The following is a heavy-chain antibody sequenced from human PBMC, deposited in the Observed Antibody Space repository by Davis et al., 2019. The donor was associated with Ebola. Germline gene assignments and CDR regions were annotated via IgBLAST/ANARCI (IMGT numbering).Heavy chain of an antibody. V-gene: IGHV3-74*01. CDR1: GFTISSNY. D-gene: IGHD2-2*01. CDR3: ARGSYQLLRLYYYYGMDV. J-gene: IGHJ6*02. CDR2: INSDGSST. Sequence: HTGGSLRLSCAASGFTISSNYMSWVRQAPGTGLVWVSRINSDGSSTSYADSVKGRFTISRDNAKNTLYLQMNSLRAEDTAVYYCARGSYQLLRLYYYYGMDVWGQGTTVTVSS.